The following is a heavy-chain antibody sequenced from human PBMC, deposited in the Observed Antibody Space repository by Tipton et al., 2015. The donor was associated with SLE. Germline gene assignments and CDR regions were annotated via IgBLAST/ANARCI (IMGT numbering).Heavy chain of an antibody. J-gene: IGHJ4*02. CDR3: ARPAHY. CDR2: MYYSGTT. CDR1: GGSISSSTYY. Sequence: LRLSCNVSGGSISSSTYYWGWIRQPPGKGLEWIASMYYSGTTYYNPSLNSRVTMSIDTSKNQVSLGLTSVTAADTAVYYCARPAHYWGQGTLVTVSS. V-gene: IGHV4-39*07.